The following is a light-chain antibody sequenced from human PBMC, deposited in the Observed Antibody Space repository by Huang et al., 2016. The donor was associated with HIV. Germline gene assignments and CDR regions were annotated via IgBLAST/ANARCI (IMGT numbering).Light chain of an antibody. V-gene: IGKV3-11*01. CDR2: DAS. CDR1: QSVSSY. J-gene: IGKJ2*01. Sequence: EIVLTQSPATLSLSPGERATLSCRASQSVSSYLAWYKQKPGQAPRLLIYDASNRATGIPARFSGSGSGTDFTLTISSLEPEDFAVYYCQAVYTFGQGTKLEIK. CDR3: QAVYT.